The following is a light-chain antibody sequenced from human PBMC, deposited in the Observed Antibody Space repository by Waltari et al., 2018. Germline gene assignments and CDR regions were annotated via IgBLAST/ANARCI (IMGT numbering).Light chain of an antibody. CDR2: EVS. CDR3: CSYAGSSTVV. Sequence: QSALTQPASVSGSPGQSITISCPGTSSDGGSYNLVSWYQQHPGKAPKLMIYEVSKRPSGVSNRFSGSKSGNTASLTISGLQAEDEADYYCCSYAGSSTVVFGGGTKLTVL. CDR1: SSDGGSYNL. V-gene: IGLV2-23*02. J-gene: IGLJ2*01.